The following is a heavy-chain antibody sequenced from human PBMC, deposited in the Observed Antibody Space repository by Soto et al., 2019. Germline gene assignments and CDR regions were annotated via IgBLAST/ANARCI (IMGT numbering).Heavy chain of an antibody. J-gene: IGHJ3*02. Sequence: GRSLRLSCAASGFTFSRYAMNWVRQAPGKGLEWVSTLSGSGSGSYYPDSLRGRFTISRDNSKNTLYLQMDSLRAEDTAVYYCASPYYDRSGGPYDPLDICAQGTMVTVSS. D-gene: IGHD3-22*01. V-gene: IGHV3-23*01. CDR2: LSGSGSGS. CDR3: ASPYYDRSGGPYDPLDI. CDR1: GFTFSRYA.